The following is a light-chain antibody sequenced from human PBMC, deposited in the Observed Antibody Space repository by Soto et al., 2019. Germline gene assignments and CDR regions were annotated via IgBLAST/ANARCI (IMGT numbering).Light chain of an antibody. CDR1: QSFCSW. CDR3: QQYNSYSRT. CDR2: KAS. J-gene: IGKJ1*01. Sequence: DIQMTQAPSTLSASVGDRVTITCRACQSFCSWLAWYQQKPVKALKLLIYKASSLVSGVSSRFSGSGSVTEFTLTISSLQPDDFATYYCQQYNSYSRTFGQGTKV. V-gene: IGKV1-5*03.